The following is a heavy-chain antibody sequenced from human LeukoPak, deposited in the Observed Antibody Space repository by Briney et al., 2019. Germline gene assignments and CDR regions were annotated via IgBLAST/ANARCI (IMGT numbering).Heavy chain of an antibody. CDR1: GFTFSSYA. J-gene: IGHJ5*02. CDR2: ISYDGSNK. D-gene: IGHD3-10*01. V-gene: IGHV3-30*04. CDR3: ARDTGKNQGWFDP. Sequence: PGGSLRLSCAASGFTFSSYAMHWVRQAPGKGLEWVAVISYDGSNKYYADSVKGRFTISRDNSKNTLYLQTNSLRAEDTAVYYCARDTGKNQGWFDPWGQGTLVTVSS.